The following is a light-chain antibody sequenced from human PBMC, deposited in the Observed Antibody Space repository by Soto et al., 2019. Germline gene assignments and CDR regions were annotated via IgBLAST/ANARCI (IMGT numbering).Light chain of an antibody. CDR2: GAS. CDR3: QQYGGSPRT. Sequence: EIVLTQSPGTLSLSPGERASLSCRASQSIANSLAWYQQKPGQAPRLLIFGASNRATGIPNRFSGSGSGTDFPLTISRLEPEDFAVYHCQQYGGSPRTFGQGTKVDIK. CDR1: QSIANS. J-gene: IGKJ1*01. V-gene: IGKV3-20*01.